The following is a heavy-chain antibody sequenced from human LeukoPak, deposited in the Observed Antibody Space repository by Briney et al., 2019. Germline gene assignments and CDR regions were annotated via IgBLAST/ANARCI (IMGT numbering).Heavy chain of an antibody. CDR2: ISGSGGST. D-gene: IGHD3-22*01. V-gene: IGHV3-23*01. CDR3: AKKTYYYDSSYIDY. CDR1: GFTFSSYA. J-gene: IGHJ4*02. Sequence: GGSLRLSCEASGFTFSSYAMSWVRQAPGKGLEWVSAISGSGGSTYYADSVKGRFTIPRDNSKNTLYLQMNSLRAEDTAVYYCAKKTYYYDSSYIDYWGQGTLVTVSS.